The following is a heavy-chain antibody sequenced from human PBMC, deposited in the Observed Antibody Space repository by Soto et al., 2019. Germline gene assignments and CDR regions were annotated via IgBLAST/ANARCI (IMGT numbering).Heavy chain of an antibody. CDR2: IYYSGST. Sequence: SETLSLTCTVSGVSISSYYWSWIRQPPGKGLEWIGYIYYSGSTNYNPSLKSRVTISVDTSKNQFSLKLSSVTAADTAVYYCARSHYGDYDAFDIWGQGTMVTVSS. CDR1: GVSISSYY. CDR3: ARSHYGDYDAFDI. J-gene: IGHJ3*02. V-gene: IGHV4-59*08. D-gene: IGHD4-17*01.